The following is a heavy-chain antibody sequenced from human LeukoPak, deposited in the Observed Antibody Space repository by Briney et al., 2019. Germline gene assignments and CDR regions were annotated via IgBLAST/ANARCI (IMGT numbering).Heavy chain of an antibody. D-gene: IGHD2-2*01. J-gene: IGHJ5*02. Sequence: SETLSLTCNVSGDSISRSRHFWAWIRQSPGRGLEWIGYIYNSGSTYYNPSLKSRVTISVDTSKNQFFLRLSSVTAADSAVYYCARWGTYASTSNWFDPWGRGTRVTVSS. CDR3: ARWGTYASTSNWFDP. V-gene: IGHV4-39*07. CDR1: GDSISRSRHF. CDR2: IYNSGST.